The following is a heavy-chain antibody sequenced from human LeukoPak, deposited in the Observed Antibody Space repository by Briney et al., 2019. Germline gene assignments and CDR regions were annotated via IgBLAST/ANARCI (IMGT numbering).Heavy chain of an antibody. Sequence: SVKLSCKASGGTFSSYAISWVRQAPGQRLESMGGIIPIFGTANYAQKFQGRVTITTDESTSTAYMELSSLRSEDTAVYYCARENVLVGATPRSRWFDPWGQGTLVTVSS. CDR1: GGTFSSYA. D-gene: IGHD1-26*01. CDR2: IIPIFGTA. J-gene: IGHJ5*02. CDR3: ARENVLVGATPRSRWFDP. V-gene: IGHV1-69*05.